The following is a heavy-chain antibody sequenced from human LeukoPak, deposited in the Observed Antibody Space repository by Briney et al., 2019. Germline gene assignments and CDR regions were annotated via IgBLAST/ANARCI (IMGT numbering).Heavy chain of an antibody. CDR2: VKEDGSEK. Sequence: GGSLRLSCAASGFTFSSYWMSWVRQAPGKGLEWVANVKEDGSEKYYVDSVKGRFTISRDNAKNSLYLQMNSLRAEDTAVYYCARGADVLRFSEWSGNNWFDPWGQGTLVTVSA. V-gene: IGHV3-7*04. J-gene: IGHJ5*02. CDR3: ARGADVLRFSEWSGNNWFDP. CDR1: GFTFSSYW. D-gene: IGHD3-3*01.